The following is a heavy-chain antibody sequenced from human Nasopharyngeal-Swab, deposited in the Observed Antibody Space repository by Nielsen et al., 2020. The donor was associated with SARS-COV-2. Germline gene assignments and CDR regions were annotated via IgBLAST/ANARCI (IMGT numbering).Heavy chain of an antibody. CDR3: VKHQGSSSDQ. Sequence: GGSLRLSCVASGVIFSNYWLHWGRQALGKGRVWFSRVNQDGSRTDYADSVRGRFTISRDNAKSTLYLQMNSLRVEDTALYYCVKHQGSSSDQWGQGTLVTVSS. CDR1: GVIFSNYW. CDR2: VNQDGSRT. J-gene: IGHJ4*02. V-gene: IGHV3-74*01.